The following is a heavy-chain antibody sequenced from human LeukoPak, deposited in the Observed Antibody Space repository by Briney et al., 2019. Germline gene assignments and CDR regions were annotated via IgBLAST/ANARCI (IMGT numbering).Heavy chain of an antibody. CDR3: ARDQAPSYGRYFDP. CDR2: ISYGTT. Sequence: PSETLSLTCSVSGDALSTYYWNWIRQIPGKGLEWIGYISYGTTDYNPSLKSRVTISVDTSKNEFSLRLTSVTAEDTAVYFCARDQAPSYGRYFDPWGQRTLVTVSS. D-gene: IGHD5-18*01. CDR1: GDALSTYY. V-gene: IGHV4-59*01. J-gene: IGHJ4*02.